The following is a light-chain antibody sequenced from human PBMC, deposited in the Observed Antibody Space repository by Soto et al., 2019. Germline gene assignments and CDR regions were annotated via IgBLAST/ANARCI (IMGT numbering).Light chain of an antibody. CDR1: SSDVGGYSY. V-gene: IGLV2-14*03. J-gene: IGLJ2*01. CDR2: DVS. CDR3: SSYTSRSTLV. Sequence: QSVLTQPASVSGSPGQSITISCTGTSSDVGGYSYVSWYQQHPGKAPKLMIYDVSNRPSGVSDRFSGSKSGNTASLTISGLQAEDEADYYCSSYTSRSTLVFGGGTQLTVL.